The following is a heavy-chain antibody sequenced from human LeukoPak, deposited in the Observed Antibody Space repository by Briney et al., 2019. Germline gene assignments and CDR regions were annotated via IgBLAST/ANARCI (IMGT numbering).Heavy chain of an antibody. CDR2: IKSRTDGGTA. Sequence: GGSLRLSCAASGFTFSSYEMNWVRQAPGKGLEWVGLIKSRTDGGTAEYGAPVKGRFTISRDDSKNTLYLQMNSLKTEDTAVYYCARLGNPAYVLSWGQGSLVTVSS. J-gene: IGHJ5*02. CDR3: ARLGNPAYVLS. V-gene: IGHV3-15*01. D-gene: IGHD3-16*01. CDR1: GFTFSSYE.